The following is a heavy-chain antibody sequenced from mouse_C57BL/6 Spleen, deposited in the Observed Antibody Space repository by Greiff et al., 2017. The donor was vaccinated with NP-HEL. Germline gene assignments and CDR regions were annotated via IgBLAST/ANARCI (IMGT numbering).Heavy chain of an antibody. CDR3: ARSGDYDGYFDV. CDR1: GYTFTSYW. J-gene: IGHJ1*03. Sequence: QVQLQQSGAELVRPGSSVKLSCKASGYTFTSYWMHWVKQRPIQGLEWIGNIDPSDSETHYNQKFKDKATLTVDKSSSTAYMQLSSLTSEDSAVYYCARSGDYDGYFDVWGTGTTVTVSS. V-gene: IGHV1-52*01. CDR2: IDPSDSET. D-gene: IGHD2-4*01.